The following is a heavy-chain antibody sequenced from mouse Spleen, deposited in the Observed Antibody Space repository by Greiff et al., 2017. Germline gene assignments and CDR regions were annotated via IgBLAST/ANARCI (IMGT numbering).Heavy chain of an antibody. Sequence: EVKLMESGGGLVKPGASLKLSCAASGFTFSDYGMHWVRQAPEQGLEWVAYISSGSSTIYYADTVKGRFTISRDNAKNTLFLQMTSLRSEDTAMYYCARNYGSSSPFAYWGQGTLVTVSA. J-gene: IGHJ3*01. CDR2: ISSGSSTI. D-gene: IGHD1-1*01. CDR1: GFTFSDYG. CDR3: ARNYGSSSPFAY. V-gene: IGHV5-17*01.